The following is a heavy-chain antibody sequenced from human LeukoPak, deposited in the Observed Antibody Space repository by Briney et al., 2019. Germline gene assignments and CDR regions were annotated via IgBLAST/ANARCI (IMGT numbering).Heavy chain of an antibody. J-gene: IGHJ4*02. V-gene: IGHV4-34*01. Sequence: SETLSLTCAVYGGSFSGYYWSWIRQPPGKGLEWIGEINHSGSTNYNPSLKSRVTISVDTSKNQFSLKLSSVTAADTAVYYCARAGLDIVVVPAARRRPFDYWGQGTLVTVSS. CDR3: ARAGLDIVVVPAARRRPFDY. CDR2: INHSGST. CDR1: GGSFSGYY. D-gene: IGHD2-2*01.